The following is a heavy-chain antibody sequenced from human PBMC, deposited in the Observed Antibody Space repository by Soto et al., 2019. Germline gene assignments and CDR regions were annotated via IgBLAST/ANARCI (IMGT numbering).Heavy chain of an antibody. CDR3: ARGVGGSGLNWFDP. V-gene: IGHV4-30-2*06. CDR1: GVTMSYGGYS. J-gene: IGHJ5*02. D-gene: IGHD6-19*01. Sequence: SETLSLTCSVSGVTMSYGGYSWSWIRQSPGKGLEWLGYISHLETTYYNPSFKSQFSMKLASVTAADTAVYYCARGVGGSGLNWFDPWGQGTLVTVSS. CDR2: ISHLETT.